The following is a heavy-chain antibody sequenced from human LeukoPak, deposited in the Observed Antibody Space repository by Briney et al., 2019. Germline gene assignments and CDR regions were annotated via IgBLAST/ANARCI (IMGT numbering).Heavy chain of an antibody. CDR3: ARDPPTYSSSWKDYYYYYYGMDV. J-gene: IGHJ6*02. V-gene: IGHV1-2*02. Sequence: GASVKVSCKASGYTFTGYYMHWVRQAPGQGLEWMGWINPNSGGTNYAQKFQGRVTMTRDTSISTAYMELSRLRSDDTAVYYCARDPPTYSSSWKDYYYYYYGMDVWGQGTTVTVSS. D-gene: IGHD6-13*01. CDR2: INPNSGGT. CDR1: GYTFTGYY.